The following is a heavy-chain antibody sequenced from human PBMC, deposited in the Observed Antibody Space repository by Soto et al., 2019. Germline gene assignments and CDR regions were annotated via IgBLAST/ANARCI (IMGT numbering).Heavy chain of an antibody. Sequence: GESLKISCKGSGYSFTSYWIGWVRQMPGKGLEWMGIIYPGDSDTRYSPSFQGQVTISADKSISTAYLQWSSLKASDTAMYYCARRGGDYDILTGYYVPRWFDPWGQGTLVTVSS. V-gene: IGHV5-51*01. CDR2: IYPGDSDT. J-gene: IGHJ5*02. CDR1: GYSFTSYW. CDR3: ARRGGDYDILTGYYVPRWFDP. D-gene: IGHD3-9*01.